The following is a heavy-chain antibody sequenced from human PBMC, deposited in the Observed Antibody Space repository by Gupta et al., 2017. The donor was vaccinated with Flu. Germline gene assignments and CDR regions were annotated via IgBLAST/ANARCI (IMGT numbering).Heavy chain of an antibody. CDR3: ARDRPLVGLKENYYYYYGMDV. D-gene: IGHD2-8*01. CDR1: GYTFTGYY. V-gene: IGHV1-2*04. Sequence: QVQLVQSGAEVKKPGASVKVSCKASGYTFTGYYLHWVRQAPGQGLEWMGWINPNSGGTNYAQKCQGWVTMTRETSISTAYMELSRLRSDDTAVYYCARDRPLVGLKENYYYYYGMDVWGQGTTVTVSS. CDR2: INPNSGGT. J-gene: IGHJ6*02.